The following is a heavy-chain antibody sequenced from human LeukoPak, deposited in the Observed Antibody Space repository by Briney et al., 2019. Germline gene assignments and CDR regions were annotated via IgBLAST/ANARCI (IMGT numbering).Heavy chain of an antibody. D-gene: IGHD4-17*01. CDR3: AKDLPGDPDDQYYGMDV. CDR1: GFTFSNYA. CDR2: ISGSGGRT. Sequence: GASLRLSCAASGFTFSNYAMSWVRRAPGKGLECVSAISGSGGRTYYAASVKGRFTISRDNSKNTLHLQLNSLRAEDTALYYCAKDLPGDPDDQYYGMDVWGQGTTVTVSS. V-gene: IGHV3-23*01. J-gene: IGHJ6*02.